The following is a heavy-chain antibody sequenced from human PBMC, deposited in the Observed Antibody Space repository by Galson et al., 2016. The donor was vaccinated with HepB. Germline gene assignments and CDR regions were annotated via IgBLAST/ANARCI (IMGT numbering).Heavy chain of an antibody. D-gene: IGHD1-26*01. CDR3: ARGSGSYLGWVFDL. CDR1: GFTFSNYA. V-gene: IGHV3-23*01. J-gene: IGHJ2*01. CDR2: ISGSGGSA. Sequence: SLRLSCAASGFTFSNYAMSWVRQAPGKGLEWVSAISGSGGSAYYADSVKGRFTISRDNSRSTVYLQMNSLRADDTAVYYCARGSGSYLGWVFDLWGRGALVTVSS.